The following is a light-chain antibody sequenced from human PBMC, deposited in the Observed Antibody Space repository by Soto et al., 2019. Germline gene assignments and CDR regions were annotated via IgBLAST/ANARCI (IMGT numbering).Light chain of an antibody. V-gene: IGKV1-9*01. CDR2: AAS. J-gene: IGKJ5*01. CDR1: QGISSY. CDR3: LLFMTCPLT. Sequence: IQLTQTPSSLSASVGDRITITCRASQGISSYLAWYQQKPGKAPKLLIYAASTLQSGVPSRFSGSGSGKDFTLTISSLQPEDFATYHFLLFMTCPLTFGQVIRLEIK.